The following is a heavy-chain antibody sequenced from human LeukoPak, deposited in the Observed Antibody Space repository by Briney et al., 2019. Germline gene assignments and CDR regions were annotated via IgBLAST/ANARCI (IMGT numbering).Heavy chain of an antibody. V-gene: IGHV3-30*03. CDR2: ISYDGSNK. Sequence: GSLRLSCAVSGFSFSSFGMHWVRQAPGQGLEWVAVISYDGSNKYYADSVKGRFTISRDTSKNTLYLEMNSLRAEDTAVYYCGSGSYYTTNWGQGTLVTVSS. J-gene: IGHJ4*02. D-gene: IGHD3-10*01. CDR1: GFSFSSFG. CDR3: GSGSYYTTN.